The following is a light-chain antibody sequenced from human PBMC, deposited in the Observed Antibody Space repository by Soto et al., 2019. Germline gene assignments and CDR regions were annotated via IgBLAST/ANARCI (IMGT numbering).Light chain of an antibody. CDR1: QDMGSS. V-gene: IGKV1-16*01. CDR3: QQYNSYPRT. J-gene: IGKJ1*01. CDR2: AAS. Sequence: DIQMTQSPSSLSVSVGDRVTITCRASQDMGSSLGWLQQKPGKAPKSLIYAASTLQVGVPSRFSSSGSGTDFILTNNSLQPEDFATYYCQQYNSYPRTFGQGTKVEIK.